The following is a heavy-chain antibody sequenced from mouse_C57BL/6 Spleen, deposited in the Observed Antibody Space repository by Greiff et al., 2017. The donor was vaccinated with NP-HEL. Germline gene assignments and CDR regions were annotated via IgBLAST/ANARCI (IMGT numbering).Heavy chain of an antibody. D-gene: IGHD2-4*01. V-gene: IGHV5-17*01. CDR2: ISSGSSTI. CDR1: GFTFSDYG. J-gene: IGHJ4*01. Sequence: EVMLVESGGGLVKPGGSLKLSCAASGFTFSDYGMHWVRQAPEKGLEWVAYISSGSSTIYYADTVKGRFTISRDNAKNTLFLQMTSLRSEDTAMYYCARGYYDYLYAMDYWGQGTSDTVSS. CDR3: ARGYYDYLYAMDY.